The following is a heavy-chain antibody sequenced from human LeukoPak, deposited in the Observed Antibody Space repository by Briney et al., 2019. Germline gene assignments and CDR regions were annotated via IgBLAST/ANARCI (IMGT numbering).Heavy chain of an antibody. Sequence: GRSLRLSCAASGFTFSSYAMHWVRQAPGKGLEWVADISYDGSNKYYADSVKGRFTISRDNSNNTLYLQMNSLRAEDTAVYYCARDVSLVPARPSGPDYWGQGTLVTVSS. D-gene: IGHD2-2*01. CDR1: GFTFSSYA. J-gene: IGHJ4*02. CDR2: ISYDGSNK. V-gene: IGHV3-30-3*01. CDR3: ARDVSLVPARPSGPDY.